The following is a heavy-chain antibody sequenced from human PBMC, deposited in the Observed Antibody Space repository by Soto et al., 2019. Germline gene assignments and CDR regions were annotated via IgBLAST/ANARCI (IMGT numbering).Heavy chain of an antibody. D-gene: IGHD3-10*01. J-gene: IGHJ6*02. CDR3: ASPSMVRGVYGMDV. V-gene: IGHV1-3*01. CDR2: INAGNGNT. Sequence: ASVKVSCNASGYTFTSYSMHWVRQAPGQRLEWMGWINAGNGNTKYSQKFQGRVTITRDTSASTAYMELSSLRSEDTAVYYCASPSMVRGVYGMDVWGQGTTVTVSS. CDR1: GYTFTSYS.